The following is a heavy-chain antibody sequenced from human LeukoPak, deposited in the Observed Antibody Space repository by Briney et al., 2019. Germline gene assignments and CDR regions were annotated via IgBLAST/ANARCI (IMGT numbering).Heavy chain of an antibody. J-gene: IGHJ4*02. V-gene: IGHV4-61*01. Sequence: SETLSLRCNVSGGSINTGSYYWSWIRQSPEKGLEWIGYVSYTGRTDYNPSLRGRATISQDTSKNQFSLSLSSVTTADTAVYYCARAPLGGRCLLYYFDFWGQGTLVTVSS. CDR2: VSYTGRT. CDR1: GGSINTGSYY. CDR3: ARAPLGGRCLLYYFDF. D-gene: IGHD5-24*01.